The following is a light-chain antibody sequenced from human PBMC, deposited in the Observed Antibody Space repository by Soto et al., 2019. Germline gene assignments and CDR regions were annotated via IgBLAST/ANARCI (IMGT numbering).Light chain of an antibody. Sequence: EIVLTQSPGTLSLSPGDRATLSCRASQTVTGNYLAWYHQKPGQAPRLLIHSASSRATGIPDRFSASGTGTDFTLTISRLEPEDFAVYYCQQYGSSYPWTFGQGTKVDIK. J-gene: IGKJ1*01. CDR2: SAS. CDR3: QQYGSSYPWT. CDR1: QTVTGNY. V-gene: IGKV3-20*01.